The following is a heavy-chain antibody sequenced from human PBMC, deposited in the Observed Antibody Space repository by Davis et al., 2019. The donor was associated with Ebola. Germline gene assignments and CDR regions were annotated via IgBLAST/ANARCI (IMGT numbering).Heavy chain of an antibody. D-gene: IGHD2-2*01. Sequence: GESLKISCAASGFAFSTYAMSWVRQPPGKGLEWVSIISSGATSTYYADSVKGRFTISRDNSKNTLYLQMNSLRAEDTAQYYCAKAGCGSTSCYSNQWGRGTLVTVSS. J-gene: IGHJ4*02. CDR2: ISSGATST. CDR3: AKAGCGSTSCYSNQ. CDR1: GFAFSTYA. V-gene: IGHV3-23*01.